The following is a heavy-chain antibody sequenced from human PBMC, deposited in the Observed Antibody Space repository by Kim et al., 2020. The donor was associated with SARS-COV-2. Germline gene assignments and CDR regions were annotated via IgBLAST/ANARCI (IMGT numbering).Heavy chain of an antibody. Sequence: GESLKISCKASGYSFTGYWIGWVRQMSGKGLEWMGIIYPGDSDTRYSPSFQGQVTISVDKSISTAYLQWSSLKASDTAMYYCARPEGLLSPLEYWGQGTLVTVSS. J-gene: IGHJ4*02. D-gene: IGHD1-26*01. CDR3: ARPEGLLSPLEY. V-gene: IGHV5-51*01. CDR1: GYSFTGYW. CDR2: IYPGDSDT.